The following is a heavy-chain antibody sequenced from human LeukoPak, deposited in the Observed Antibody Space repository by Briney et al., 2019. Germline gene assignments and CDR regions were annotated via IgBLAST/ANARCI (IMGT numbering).Heavy chain of an antibody. D-gene: IGHD2-21*01. CDR1: GFTFSGYW. V-gene: IGHV3-7*01. CDR2: IKQDGSEK. Sequence: GGSLRLSCAASGFTFSGYWMSWVRQAPGKGLEWVANIKQDGSEKYYVDSMKGRFTISRGNAKNSLYLQMNSLRAEDTAVYYCARGPSYCGTNCYYYFEYWGQGTLVTVSS. CDR3: ARGPSYCGTNCYYYFEY. J-gene: IGHJ4*02.